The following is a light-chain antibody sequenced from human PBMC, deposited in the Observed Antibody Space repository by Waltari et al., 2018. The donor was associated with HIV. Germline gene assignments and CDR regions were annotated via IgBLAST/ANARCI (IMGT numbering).Light chain of an antibody. CDR2: AAS. V-gene: IGKV1-16*02. CDR1: QDISSD. CDR3: QQYKSYPNT. J-gene: IGKJ2*01. Sequence: DIQMTQSPSSLSASVGDRVTITCRASQDISSDLAWIQQKPGKAPRSLIYAASGLHSGVPSKFSVGGSGTDFTLTISSLEPEDFATYYCQQYKSYPNTFGQGTKLEIK.